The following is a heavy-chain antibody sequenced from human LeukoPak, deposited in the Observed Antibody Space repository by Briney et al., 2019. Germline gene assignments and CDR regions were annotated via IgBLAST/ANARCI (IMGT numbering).Heavy chain of an antibody. J-gene: IGHJ4*02. V-gene: IGHV1-46*01. CDR3: ARVSRRGSGSYEFDY. CDR2: INPSGGST. D-gene: IGHD3-10*01. CDR1: GYTFTSYY. Sequence: GASVKVSCKASGYTFTSYYMHWVRQAPGQGLEWMGIINPSGGSTSYAQKFQGRVTMTRDTSTSTVYMELSSLRSEDTAVYYCARVSRRGSGSYEFDYWGQGTLVTVSS.